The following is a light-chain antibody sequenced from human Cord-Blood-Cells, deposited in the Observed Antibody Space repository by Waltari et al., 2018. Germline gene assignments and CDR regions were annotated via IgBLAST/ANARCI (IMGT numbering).Light chain of an antibody. Sequence: QSALPQPRSVSRSPGQSVTISCTGTSTYVGGYNYVSWYQQHPGKAPKLMIYDVSKRPSGVPDRFSGSKSGNTASLTISGLQAEDEADYYCCSYAGSYTWVFGGGTKLTVL. CDR3: CSYAGSYTWV. CDR1: STYVGGYNY. CDR2: DVS. J-gene: IGLJ3*02. V-gene: IGLV2-11*01.